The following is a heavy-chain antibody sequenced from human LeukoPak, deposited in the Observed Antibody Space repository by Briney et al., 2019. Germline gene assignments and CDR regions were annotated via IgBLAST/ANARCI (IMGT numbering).Heavy chain of an antibody. D-gene: IGHD7-27*01. CDR2: INPNSGGT. V-gene: IGHV1-2*02. Sequence: ASVKVSCKASGYTFTDYYLHRVRQAPGQGLEWMGWINPNSGGTNYAQKFRGRVTLTRDTSIRTAYMDLSRLTSDDTAVYYCASPGENLESFAYWGQGTLVTVSS. CDR3: ASPGENLESFAY. J-gene: IGHJ4*02. CDR1: GYTFTDYY.